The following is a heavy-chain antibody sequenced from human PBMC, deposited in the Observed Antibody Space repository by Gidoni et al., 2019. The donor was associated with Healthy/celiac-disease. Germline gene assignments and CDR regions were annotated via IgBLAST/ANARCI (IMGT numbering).Heavy chain of an antibody. Sequence: EVQLLESGGGLVQPGGSLRLSCAASGFIFSTSVRSWVRQAPGKGLEWVSVIGGNGYNTHYADAVKGRFTISRDNSKNTLYLHMSGLRGDDTAKYFCAKEIPDYGDYVFDYWGQGTVVTVSS. J-gene: IGHJ4*02. CDR2: IGGNGYNT. CDR3: AKEIPDYGDYVFDY. CDR1: GFIFSTSV. V-gene: IGHV3-23*01. D-gene: IGHD4-17*01.